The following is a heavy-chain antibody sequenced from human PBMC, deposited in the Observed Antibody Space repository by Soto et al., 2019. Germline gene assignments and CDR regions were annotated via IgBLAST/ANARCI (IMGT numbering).Heavy chain of an antibody. CDR1: GFSLSTSGVG. J-gene: IGHJ4*02. Sequence: SGPTLVNPTQTLTLTCTFSGFSLSTSGVGVGWIRQPPGKALEWLALIYWDDDKRYSPSLKSRLTITKDTSKNQVVLTMTNMDPVDTATYYCARTSLPWFGESYFDYWGQGTLVTVSS. V-gene: IGHV2-5*02. D-gene: IGHD3-10*01. CDR3: ARTSLPWFGESYFDY. CDR2: IYWDDDK.